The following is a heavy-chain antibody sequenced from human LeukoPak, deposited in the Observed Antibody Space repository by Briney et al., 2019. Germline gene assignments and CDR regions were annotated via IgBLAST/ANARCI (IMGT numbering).Heavy chain of an antibody. CDR1: GFTFSSYG. CDR2: ISSDGVNK. Sequence: GGSLRLSCAASGFTFSSYGMHWVRQAPGKGLEWVAVISSDGVNKYSADSVKGRFTISRDNSKNTLYLQMNSLRAEDTALYYCARGQEYYYDSSAYSKFDYWGQGTLVTVSS. V-gene: IGHV3-30*03. J-gene: IGHJ4*02. D-gene: IGHD3-22*01. CDR3: ARGQEYYYDSSAYSKFDY.